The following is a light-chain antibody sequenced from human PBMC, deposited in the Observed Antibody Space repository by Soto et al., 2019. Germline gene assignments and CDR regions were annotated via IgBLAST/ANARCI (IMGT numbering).Light chain of an antibody. V-gene: IGLV2-14*01. J-gene: IGLJ1*01. CDR1: SSDVGNYIY. CDR2: EVS. Sequence: YAFTPTSSLSGSPGQSITISCTGTSSDVGNYIYVFWFQQHPGKAPKLIISEVSNRPSGVSSRFSGSKSGNTASLTISGLQAEDEANYYCTSDTTSSTYVFGTGTKVTVL. CDR3: TSDTTSSTYV.